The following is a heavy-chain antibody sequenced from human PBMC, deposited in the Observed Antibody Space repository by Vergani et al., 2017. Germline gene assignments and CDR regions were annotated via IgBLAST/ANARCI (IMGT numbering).Heavy chain of an antibody. D-gene: IGHD2-2*02. V-gene: IGHV3-21*02. CDR3: ARDLEYCSSTSCYTAYYYYMDV. CDR2: ISGSSSYV. Sequence: EVQLVESGGGLVKPGGSLRLSCAASGFSFSSYSMNWVRQAPGKGLEWVASISGSSSYVFYRDSVEGRFTITRDNAKKSVYLQMNSLRAEDTAMYYCARDLEYCSSTSCYTAYYYYMDVWGKGTTVTVSS. J-gene: IGHJ6*03. CDR1: GFSFSSYS.